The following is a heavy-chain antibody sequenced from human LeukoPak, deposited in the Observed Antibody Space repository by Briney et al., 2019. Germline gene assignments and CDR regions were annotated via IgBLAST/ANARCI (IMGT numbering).Heavy chain of an antibody. Sequence: SETLSLTCGVDGGSVSGYYWSWIRQSPGKGLEWIGEVNHRGTANYNPSLRRRATISVDTSKNQFSLRLTSVTAADTAVYFCARYSNRDLNYYFMDVWGDGTTVTISS. CDR1: GGSVSGYY. CDR3: ARYSNRDLNYYFMDV. V-gene: IGHV4-34*01. J-gene: IGHJ6*03. D-gene: IGHD2-21*01. CDR2: VNHRGTA.